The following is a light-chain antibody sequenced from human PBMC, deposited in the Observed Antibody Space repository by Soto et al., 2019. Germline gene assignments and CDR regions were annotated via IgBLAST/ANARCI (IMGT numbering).Light chain of an antibody. Sequence: DIHMTQSPSTLSVSVRDRVTITCRASQSVSPWLAWYQQKPGKAPRLLIYQASTLESGVPSRFSGSGTGTEFTLTISSLQPDDFATSYCQQYHSYPYSFGQGTKLEI. V-gene: IGKV1-5*03. J-gene: IGKJ2*01. CDR1: QSVSPW. CDR3: QQYHSYPYS. CDR2: QAS.